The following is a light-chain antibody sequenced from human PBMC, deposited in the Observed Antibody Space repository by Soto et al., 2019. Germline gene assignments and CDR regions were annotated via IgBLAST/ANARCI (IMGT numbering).Light chain of an antibody. CDR1: SSDVGGYNY. CDR2: EVT. V-gene: IGLV2-8*01. J-gene: IGLJ2*01. CDR3: SSYAGSNSVV. Sequence: QSALTQPPSASGSPGQSVTISCTGTSSDVGGYNYVSWYQQHPGKAPKLMIYEVTKRPSGVPDRFSGSKSGITASLTVSGLQAEDEADYYCSSYAGSNSVVFGGGTQLTV.